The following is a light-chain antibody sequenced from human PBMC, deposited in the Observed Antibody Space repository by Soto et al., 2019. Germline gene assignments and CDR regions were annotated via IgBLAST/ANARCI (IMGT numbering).Light chain of an antibody. CDR2: KAS. CDR3: QKYENYFWK. CDR1: QKIESW. V-gene: IGKV1-5*03. J-gene: IGKJ1*01. Sequence: DIQMTHSPSTLSASVLYIVTITFRASQKIESWVAWFQQKPGKAPKLLIYKASTLDLGVPSRFSGSGSGTEFTLSISDLQPDDFATYYCQKYENYFWKFGQGTKVDIK.